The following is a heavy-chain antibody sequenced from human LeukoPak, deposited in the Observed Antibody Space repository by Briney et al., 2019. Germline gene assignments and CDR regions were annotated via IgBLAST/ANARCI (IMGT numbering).Heavy chain of an antibody. J-gene: IGHJ1*01. CDR3: ARAYGGNSQYFQH. D-gene: IGHD4-23*01. CDR2: IYHSGST. CDR1: GGSISSSNW. Sequence: SETLSLTCAVSGGSISSSNWWSWVRQPPGKGLEWIGEIYHSGSTNYNPSLKGRVTISVDTSKDQFSLKLTSVTAADTAVYYCARAYGGNSQYFQHWGQGTLVTVSS. V-gene: IGHV4-4*02.